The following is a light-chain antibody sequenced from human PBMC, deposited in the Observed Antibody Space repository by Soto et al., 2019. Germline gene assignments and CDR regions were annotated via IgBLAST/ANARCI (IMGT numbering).Light chain of an antibody. Sequence: AIQLTQSPSSLSASVGDRVTITCRASQGISSALAWYQHKSWDAPKSLIYDASILESGVPSRFSGSRSGTDFTLTISSLQAEDFATYYCQQFNSYPLTFGGGTKVEIK. J-gene: IGKJ4*01. CDR2: DAS. CDR3: QQFNSYPLT. CDR1: QGISSA. V-gene: IGKV1-13*02.